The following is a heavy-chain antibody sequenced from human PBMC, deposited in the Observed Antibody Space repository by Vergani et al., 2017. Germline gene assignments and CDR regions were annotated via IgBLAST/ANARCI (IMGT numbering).Heavy chain of an antibody. V-gene: IGHV3-30*02. D-gene: IGHD2-21*02. CDR3: AKDGDSYYYYYGMDV. Sequence: QVQLVESGGGVVQPGGSLRLSCAASGFTFSSYGMHWVRQAPGKGLEWVAFIRYDGSNKYYADSVKGRFTISRDNAKNSLYLQMNSLRAEDTALYYCAKDGDSYYYYYGMDVWGQGTTVTVSS. CDR1: GFTFSSYG. J-gene: IGHJ6*02. CDR2: IRYDGSNK.